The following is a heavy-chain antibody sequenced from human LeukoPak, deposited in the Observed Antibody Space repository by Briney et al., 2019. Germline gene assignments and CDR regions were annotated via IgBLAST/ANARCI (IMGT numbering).Heavy chain of an antibody. J-gene: IGHJ5*02. D-gene: IGHD2-8*01. CDR1: GFTFSSFG. V-gene: IGHV3-33*01. CDR3: ARDNGGYNWFDP. CDR2: IWYDGSYK. Sequence: PGVSVRLSCAASGFTFSSFGMQWVRQAPGKGLEWVTVIWYDGSYKYYADSVKGRFTIYRENSNNTLYLQMNSLRAEDTAVYYCARDNGGYNWFDPWGQGTLVTVCS.